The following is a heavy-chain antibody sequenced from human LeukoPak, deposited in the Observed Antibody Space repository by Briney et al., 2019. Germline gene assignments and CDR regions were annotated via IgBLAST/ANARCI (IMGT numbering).Heavy chain of an antibody. CDR3: ARGNVLLWFGEQLSFDY. Sequence: SETLSLTCTVSGGSISSYYWSWIRQPPGKGLEWIGYIYYSGSTNYNPSLKSRVTISVDTSKNQFSLKLSSVTAADTAVYYCARGNVLLWFGEQLSFDYWGQGTLVTVSS. CDR1: GGSISSYY. D-gene: IGHD3-10*01. V-gene: IGHV4-59*12. CDR2: IYYSGST. J-gene: IGHJ4*02.